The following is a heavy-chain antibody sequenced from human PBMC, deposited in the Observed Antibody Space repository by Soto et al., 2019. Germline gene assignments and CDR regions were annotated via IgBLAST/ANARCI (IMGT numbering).Heavy chain of an antibody. CDR2: ISSSGSTI. V-gene: IGHV3-48*03. J-gene: IGHJ4*02. D-gene: IGHD6-19*01. CDR1: GFTFSSYE. Sequence: GGSLRLSCAASGFTFSSYEMNWVRQAPGKGLEWVSYISSSGSTIYYADSVKGRFTISRDNARNSLYLQMNSLRAEDTAVYYSAIIAVAVEEDYWGQGTLVTVYS. CDR3: AIIAVAVEEDY.